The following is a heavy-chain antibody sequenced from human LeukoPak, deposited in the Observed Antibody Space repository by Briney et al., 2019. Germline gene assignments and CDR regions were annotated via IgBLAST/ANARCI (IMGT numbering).Heavy chain of an antibody. D-gene: IGHD4-23*01. CDR3: ARVGLGGISFFDP. Sequence: SQTLSLTXTVSGGSISSGSYYWSWIRQPAGKGLEWIGRIYSSGSTNYNPSLKSRVTMSVDTSKNQFSLKLSSVAAADTAVYYCARVGLGGISFFDPWGQGTLVTVSS. CDR2: IYSSGST. J-gene: IGHJ5*02. CDR1: GGSISSGSYY. V-gene: IGHV4-61*02.